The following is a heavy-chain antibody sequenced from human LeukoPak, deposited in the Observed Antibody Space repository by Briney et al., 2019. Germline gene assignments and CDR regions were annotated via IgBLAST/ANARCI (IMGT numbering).Heavy chain of an antibody. V-gene: IGHV4-34*01. CDR3: ARGIVVVIRAAMKYYYYYYMDV. D-gene: IGHD2-2*01. J-gene: IGHJ6*03. Sequence: PSETLSLTCAVYGGSFSGYYWSWIRQPPGKGLEWIGEINHSGSTNYNPSLKSRVTISVDTSKNQFSLKLSSVTAADTAVYYCARGIVVVIRAAMKYYYYYYMDVWGKGTTVTDSS. CDR2: INHSGST. CDR1: GGSFSGYY.